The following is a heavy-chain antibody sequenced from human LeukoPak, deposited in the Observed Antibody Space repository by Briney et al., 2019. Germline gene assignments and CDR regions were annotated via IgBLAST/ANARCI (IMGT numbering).Heavy chain of an antibody. J-gene: IGHJ4*02. V-gene: IGHV4-59*01. CDR1: GGSIRSYY. CDR3: ARGHYDLDY. D-gene: IGHD3-3*01. CDR2: IYYSGST. Sequence: SETLSLTCTVSGGSIRSYYWSWIRQPPGKGLEWIGYIYYSGSTNYNPSLKSRVTISVDTSKNQFSLKLSSVTAADTAVYYCARGHYDLDYWGQGTLVTVSS.